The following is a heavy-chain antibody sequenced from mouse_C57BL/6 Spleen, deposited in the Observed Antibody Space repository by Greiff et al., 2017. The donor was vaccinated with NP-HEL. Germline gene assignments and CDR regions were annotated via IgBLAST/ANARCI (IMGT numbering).Heavy chain of an antibody. CDR2: IDPSDSYT. D-gene: IGHD2-12*01. Sequence: QVQLQQPGAELVKPGASVKLSCKASGYTFTSYWMQWVKQRPGQGLEWIGEIDPSDSYTNYNQKFKGKATLTVDTSSSTAYMQLSSLTSEDSAVYYCARSSALRRGYAMDYWGQGTSVTVSS. J-gene: IGHJ4*01. V-gene: IGHV1-50*01. CDR3: ARSSALRRGYAMDY. CDR1: GYTFTSYW.